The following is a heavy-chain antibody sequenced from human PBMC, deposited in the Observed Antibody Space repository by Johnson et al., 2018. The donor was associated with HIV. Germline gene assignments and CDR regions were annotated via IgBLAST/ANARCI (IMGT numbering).Heavy chain of an antibody. J-gene: IGHJ3*02. CDR1: GFTLTDHY. CDR2: TRNKANSYTT. V-gene: IGHV3-72*01. D-gene: IGHD1-26*01. Sequence: VQLVESGGDLVQPGGSLRLSCAASGFTLTDHYMDWVRQAPGKGLEWVGRTRNKANSYTTEYAASVKGRFTISRDASKNSMYLQMNSLKTEDTAVYYCTRVREYSGGLGAFDIWGQGTMVTVSS. CDR3: TRVREYSGGLGAFDI.